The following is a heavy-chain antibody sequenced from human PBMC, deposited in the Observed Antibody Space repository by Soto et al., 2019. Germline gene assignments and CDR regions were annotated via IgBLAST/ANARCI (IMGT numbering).Heavy chain of an antibody. CDR2: IYYSGST. Sequence: TRQPPGKGLEWIGYIYYSGSTNYNPSLKSRVTISVDTSKNQFSLKLSSVTAADTAVYYCARDLSGSYYDEAFAIWGQGTMVT. J-gene: IGHJ3*02. D-gene: IGHD1-26*01. CDR3: ARDLSGSYYDEAFAI. V-gene: IGHV4-59*01.